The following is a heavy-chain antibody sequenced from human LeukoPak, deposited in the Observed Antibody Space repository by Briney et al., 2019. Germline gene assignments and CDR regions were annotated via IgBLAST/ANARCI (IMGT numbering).Heavy chain of an antibody. J-gene: IGHJ4*02. CDR1: GGTFSSYA. D-gene: IGHD1-1*01. V-gene: IGHV1-69*04. Sequence: ASVKVSCKASGGTFSSYAISWVRQAPGQGLEWMGRIIPILGIANYAQKFQGRVTITADKSTSTAYMELSSLRSEDTAVYYCAGLDKMATTDFDYWGQGTLVTVSS. CDR2: IIPILGIA. CDR3: AGLDKMATTDFDY.